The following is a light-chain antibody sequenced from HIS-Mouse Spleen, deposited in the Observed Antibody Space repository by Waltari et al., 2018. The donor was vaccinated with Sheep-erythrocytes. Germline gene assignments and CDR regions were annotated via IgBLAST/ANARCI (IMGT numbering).Light chain of an antibody. Sequence: DIQMTQSPSSLSASVGDRVTITCRASQGMSNSLAWYQQKPGKVPKLLIYAASTLQSRVPSHVSGSGSGTDFTLTISSRQPEDDATYYCQKYNSARRTFGQGTKVEIK. J-gene: IGKJ1*01. CDR3: QKYNSARRT. V-gene: IGKV1-27*01. CDR2: AAS. CDR1: QGMSNS.